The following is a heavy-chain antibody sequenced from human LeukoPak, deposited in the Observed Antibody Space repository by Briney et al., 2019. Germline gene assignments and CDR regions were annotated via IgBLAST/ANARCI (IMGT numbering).Heavy chain of an antibody. Sequence: PSETLSLTCTVSGGSISSYYWSWIRQPPGKGLEWIGYIYYSGSTNYNPSLKSRVTISVDTSKNQFSLKLSSVTAADTAVYYCASLYYDILTGYPRGFDYWGQGTLVTVSS. V-gene: IGHV4-59*08. J-gene: IGHJ4*02. CDR3: ASLYYDILTGYPRGFDY. D-gene: IGHD3-9*01. CDR1: GGSISSYY. CDR2: IYYSGST.